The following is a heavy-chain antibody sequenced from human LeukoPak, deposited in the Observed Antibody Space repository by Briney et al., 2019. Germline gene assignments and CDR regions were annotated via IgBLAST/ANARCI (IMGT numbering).Heavy chain of an antibody. CDR2: VYHPVDT. D-gene: IGHD3-22*01. CDR1: GYSISSNYY. V-gene: IGHV4-38-2*02. J-gene: IGHJ4*02. CDR3: ARTVTLLRGPFDY. Sequence: SETLSLTCTVSGYSISSNYYWAWIRQPPGKGLEWIGSVYHPVDTYYNPSLKSRVTISVDTSKNQFSLKLSSVTAADTAVYYCARTVTLLRGPFDYWGQGTLVTVSS.